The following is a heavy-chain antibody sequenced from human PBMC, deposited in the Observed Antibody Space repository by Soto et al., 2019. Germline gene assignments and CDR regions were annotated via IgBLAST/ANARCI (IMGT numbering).Heavy chain of an antibody. CDR2: ISSTGGTT. J-gene: IGHJ5*02. D-gene: IGHD3-22*01. V-gene: IGHV3-23*01. CDR1: GFTFASYK. CDR3: AKDSVVNYDRTGGSGGLFEP. Sequence: GSLRLSCGASGFTFASYKMAWVRQAPGKGLEWVSMISSTGGTTYYADSVKGRFTISRDNSRDTLYLQMNSLRADDTAVYYCAKDSVVNYDRTGGSGGLFEPWGQGTQVTVSS.